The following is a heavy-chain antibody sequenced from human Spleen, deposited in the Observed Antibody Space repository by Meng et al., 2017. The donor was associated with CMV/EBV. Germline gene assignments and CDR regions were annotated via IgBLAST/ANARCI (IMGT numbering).Heavy chain of an antibody. V-gene: IGHV1-69*10. CDR2: IIPILGIA. J-gene: IGHJ4*02. D-gene: IGHD6-19*01. CDR1: GFTFTGYY. Sequence: SVKVSCKASGFTFTGYYMHWVRQAPGQGLEWMGGIIPILGIANYAQKFQGRVTIIADKSTRTAYMELSSLRSEDTAVYYCARAGSSGWTQGFDYWGQGTLVTVSS. CDR3: ARAGSSGWTQGFDY.